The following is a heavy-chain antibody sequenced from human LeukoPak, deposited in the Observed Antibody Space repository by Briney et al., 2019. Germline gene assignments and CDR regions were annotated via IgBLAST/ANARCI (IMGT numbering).Heavy chain of an antibody. J-gene: IGHJ4*02. CDR3: TRGWGEKGRCRGGTCNNPQFDY. Sequence: PGGSLRLSCAASGFTFSSYAMTWVRQAPGKGLEWVSAISGSGGGTYYADSVKGRFTISRDNSKNTLFLQMNSLRAEDTAVYYCTRGWGEKGRCRGGTCNNPQFDYWGQGILVTVSS. CDR2: ISGSGGGT. D-gene: IGHD2-15*01. CDR1: GFTFSSYA. V-gene: IGHV3-23*01.